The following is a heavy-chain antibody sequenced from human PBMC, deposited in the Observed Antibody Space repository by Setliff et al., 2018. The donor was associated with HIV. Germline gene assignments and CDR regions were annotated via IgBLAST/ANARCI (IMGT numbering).Heavy chain of an antibody. D-gene: IGHD7-27*01. CDR3: ASPYENNSGPDY. CDR2: INPNNGDT. Sequence: ASVKVSCKPSGFTFTGYYLHWVRQAPGQGLEWMGWINPNNGDTNYEQRFQGRVTMTRDTSITTVYMVLNRLTPGDTAVYYCASPYENNSGPDYWGQGTPVTVSA. V-gene: IGHV1-2*02. CDR1: GFTFTGYY. J-gene: IGHJ4*02.